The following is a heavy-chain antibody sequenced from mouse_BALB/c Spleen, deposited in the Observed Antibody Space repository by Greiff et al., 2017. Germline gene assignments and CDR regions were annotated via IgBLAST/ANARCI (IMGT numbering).Heavy chain of an antibody. V-gene: IGHV14-3*02. CDR2: IDPANGNT. J-gene: IGHJ1*01. D-gene: IGHD2-2*01. CDR3: AYGFWYFDV. CDR1: GFNIKDTY. Sequence: EVQGVESGAELVKPGASVKLSCTASGFNIKDTYMHWVKQRPEQGLEWIGRIDPANGNTKYDPKFQGKATITADTSSNTAYLQLSSLTSEDTAVYYCAYGFWYFDVWGAGTTVTVSS.